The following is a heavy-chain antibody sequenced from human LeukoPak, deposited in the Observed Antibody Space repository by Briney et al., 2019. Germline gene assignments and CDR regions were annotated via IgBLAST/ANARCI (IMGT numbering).Heavy chain of an antibody. V-gene: IGHV1-8*01. D-gene: IGHD3-3*01. CDR2: MNRDSGNT. CDR3: TGGRKVDYDFWRERYYYYGMDV. J-gene: IGHJ6*02. Sequence: GASVRVSCKASGYTFTSYDMNWVRQAPGQGLEWVGGMNRDSGNTGYARKFQGRVTMTRNTSISTAYMDLSSLRSEDTAVYYCTGGRKVDYDFWRERYYYYGMDVWGQGTTVTVSS. CDR1: GYTFTSYD.